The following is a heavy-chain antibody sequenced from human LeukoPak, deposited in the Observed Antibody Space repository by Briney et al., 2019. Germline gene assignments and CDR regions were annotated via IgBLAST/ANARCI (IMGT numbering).Heavy chain of an antibody. CDR1: GGSISSYY. D-gene: IGHD3-10*01. Sequence: PSETLSLTCTVSGGSISSYYWSWIRQPPGKGLEWIGYIYYSGSTNYNPSLKSLVTISVDTSKNQFSLKLSSVTAADTAVYYCARLSFWGPMVRDRDAFDIWGQGTMVTVSS. CDR3: ARLSFWGPMVRDRDAFDI. V-gene: IGHV4-59*08. J-gene: IGHJ3*02. CDR2: IYYSGST.